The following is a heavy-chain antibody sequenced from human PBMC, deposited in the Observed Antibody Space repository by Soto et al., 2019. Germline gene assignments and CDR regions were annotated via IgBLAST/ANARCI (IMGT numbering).Heavy chain of an antibody. Sequence: QVQLVQSGAEVKKPGSSVKVSCKASGGTFSSHAISWVRQAPGQGLEGMGGIIPIFGTANYAQKFQGRVTITADESTSTAYMVLSSLRSEDTAVYYCATPRNYEPYYGMDVWGQGTTVTVSS. CDR3: ATPRNYEPYYGMDV. J-gene: IGHJ6*02. CDR2: IIPIFGTA. V-gene: IGHV1-69*01. CDR1: GGTFSSHA. D-gene: IGHD4-4*01.